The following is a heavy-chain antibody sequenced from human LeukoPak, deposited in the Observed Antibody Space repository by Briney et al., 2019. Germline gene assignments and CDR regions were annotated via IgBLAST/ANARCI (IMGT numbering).Heavy chain of an antibody. V-gene: IGHV3-74*01. Sequence: GGSLRLSCAASGFTFSSYWMHWVRHAPGKGLVWVSRIKSDGSSTIYADSVKGRFTISRDNAKNTLYLQMNSLRAEDTAVYYCATSDYDFWSGYSFDYWGQGTLVTVSS. CDR2: IKSDGSST. D-gene: IGHD3-3*01. J-gene: IGHJ4*02. CDR3: ATSDYDFWSGYSFDY. CDR1: GFTFSSYW.